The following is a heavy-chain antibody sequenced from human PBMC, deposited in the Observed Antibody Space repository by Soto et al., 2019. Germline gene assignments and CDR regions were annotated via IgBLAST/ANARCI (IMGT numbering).Heavy chain of an antibody. CDR3: ARDIRLSGNSMDV. CDR2: ISPSSGGA. V-gene: IGHV1-2*02. J-gene: IGHJ6*01. CDR1: GYTFSDFY. Sequence: QVQMVQSGPEMKKPGASVKVSCKASGYTFSDFYIHWVRQAPGQGLEWMGWISPSSGGATYAQKFQGRVTLTRDTISNTDYMELSWLRWDDTALNYCARDIRLSGNSMDVWGQENKVNVSS. D-gene: IGHD3-10*01.